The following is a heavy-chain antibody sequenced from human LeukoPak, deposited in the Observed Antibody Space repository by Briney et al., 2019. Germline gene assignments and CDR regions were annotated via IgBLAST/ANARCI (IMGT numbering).Heavy chain of an antibody. CDR1: GFTFSTYT. D-gene: IGHD4-17*01. CDR3: ARDKTVTTAGAFDI. V-gene: IGHV3-21*04. J-gene: IGHJ3*02. CDR2: ISSDSTYI. Sequence: GGSLRLSCAASGFTFSTYTMHWVRQAPGKGLEWVSSISSDSTYIYYADSVQGRFTISRDNAKNSLYLQMNSLRAEDTAVYYCARDKTVTTAGAFDIWGQGTMVTVSS.